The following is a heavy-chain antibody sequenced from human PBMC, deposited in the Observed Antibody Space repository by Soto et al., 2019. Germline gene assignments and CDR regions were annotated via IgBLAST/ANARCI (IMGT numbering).Heavy chain of an antibody. CDR2: IIPILGIA. Sequence: QVQLVQSGAEVKKPGSSVKVSCKASGGTFSSYTISWVRQAPGQGLEWMGRIIPILGIANYAQKFQGRVPITADKSTSTAYMELSSLRSEDTAVYYCARAPLSGYGFDYWGQGTLVTVSS. J-gene: IGHJ4*02. V-gene: IGHV1-69*02. D-gene: IGHD5-12*01. CDR3: ARAPLSGYGFDY. CDR1: GGTFSSYT.